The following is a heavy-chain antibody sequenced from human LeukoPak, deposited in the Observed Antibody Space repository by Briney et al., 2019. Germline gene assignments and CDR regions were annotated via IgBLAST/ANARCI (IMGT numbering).Heavy chain of an antibody. Sequence: GGSLRLSCVVSGFTLSNYNMNWVRQAPGKGLEWVSSIGRSDTYIYYADSVTGRFTISRDNAKNSLYLQMSSLRAEDTAVYFCARRASTERGHSYGLDYWGQGALVTVSS. CDR2: IGRSDTYI. D-gene: IGHD5-18*01. J-gene: IGHJ4*02. CDR1: GFTLSNYN. V-gene: IGHV3-21*01. CDR3: ARRASTERGHSYGLDY.